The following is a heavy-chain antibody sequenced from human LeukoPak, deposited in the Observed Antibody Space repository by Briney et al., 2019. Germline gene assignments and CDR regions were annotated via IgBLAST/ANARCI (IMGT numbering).Heavy chain of an antibody. J-gene: IGHJ6*02. CDR3: AGGRYYYYGMDV. CDR1: GFTFDDYA. D-gene: IGHD3-16*01. V-gene: IGHV3-9*01. CDR2: ISWNSGSI. Sequence: GRSLRLSCAASGFTFDDYAMHWVRHAPGKGLEWVSGISWNSGSIGYADSVKGRFTISGDNAKNSLYLQMNSLRAEDTALYYCAGGRYYYYGMDVWGQGTTVTVSS.